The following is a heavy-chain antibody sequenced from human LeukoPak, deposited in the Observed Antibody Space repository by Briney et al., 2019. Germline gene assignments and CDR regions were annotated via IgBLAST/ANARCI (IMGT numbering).Heavy chain of an antibody. D-gene: IGHD3-3*01. J-gene: IGHJ4*02. CDR2: IYYSGST. CDR1: GGSISSSSYY. V-gene: IGHV4-39*01. CDR3: ARHDGTRFWSGYYRDPYFDY. Sequence: SETLSLTCTVSGGSISSSSYYWGWIRQPPGMGLEWIGSIYYSGSTYYYPSLKSRVTVAVDTSKNQFSLKLSSVTAADTAVYYCARHDGTRFWSGYYRDPYFDYWGQGTLVTVSS.